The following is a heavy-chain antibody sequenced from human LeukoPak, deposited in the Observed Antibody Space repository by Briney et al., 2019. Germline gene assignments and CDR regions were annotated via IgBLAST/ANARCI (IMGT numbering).Heavy chain of an antibody. Sequence: GGSLRLSCAASGFTFSSYGMHWVRQAPGKGLEWVAVISYDGSNKYYADSVKGRFTISRDNSKNTLYLQMNSLRAEDTAVYYCARERLNWAMRAKNFDLWGRGTLVTVSS. CDR2: ISYDGSNK. D-gene: IGHD7-27*01. CDR3: ARERLNWAMRAKNFDL. J-gene: IGHJ2*01. CDR1: GFTFSSYG. V-gene: IGHV3-30*03.